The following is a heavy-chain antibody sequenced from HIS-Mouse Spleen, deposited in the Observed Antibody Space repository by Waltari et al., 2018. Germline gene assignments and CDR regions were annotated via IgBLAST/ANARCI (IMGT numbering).Heavy chain of an antibody. V-gene: IGHV1-8*01. D-gene: IGHD4-4*01. CDR2: MNTNSGNT. J-gene: IGHJ4*02. CDR3: ARGHDYSNYFDY. CDR1: GYTFTSYD. Sequence: QVQLVQSGAEVKKPGASVKVSYKASGYTFTSYDINWVRQAPGQGLEGMGWMNTNSGNTGYAQKFQGRVTMTRNTSISTAYMELSSLRSEDTAVYYCARGHDYSNYFDYWGQGTLVTVSS.